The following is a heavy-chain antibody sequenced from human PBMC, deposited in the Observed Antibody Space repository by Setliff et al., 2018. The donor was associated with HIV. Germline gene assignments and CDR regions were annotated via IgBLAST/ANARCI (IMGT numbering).Heavy chain of an antibody. V-gene: IGHV4-59*01. CDR3: ARVGGVLTGTPHFDF. CDR1: GGSTSHYY. D-gene: IGHD3-9*01. Sequence: LTCTVSGGSTSHYYWTWIRQPPGKGLEWIGYIFYSGSTDYNPSLKSRLTISVDTPNNQFSLSLNSVTAADTAVYYCARVGGVLTGTPHFDFWGQGILVTVSS. CDR2: IFYSGST. J-gene: IGHJ4*02.